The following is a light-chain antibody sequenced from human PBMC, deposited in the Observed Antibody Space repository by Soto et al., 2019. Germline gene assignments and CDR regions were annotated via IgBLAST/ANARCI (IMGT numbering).Light chain of an antibody. V-gene: IGKV3-11*01. J-gene: IGKJ4*01. CDR1: QSVSSSY. CDR3: QQRSNWLLT. Sequence: ESVFTQSPCTLSLSPGERATLSCRASQSVSSSYLAWYQQKPGQAPRLLIYDASNRATGIPARFSGSGSGTDFTLTISSLEPEDFAVYYCQQRSNWLLTFGGGTKV. CDR2: DAS.